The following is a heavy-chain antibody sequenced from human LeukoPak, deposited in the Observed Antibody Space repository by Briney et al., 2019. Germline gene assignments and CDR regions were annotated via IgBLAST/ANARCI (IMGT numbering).Heavy chain of an antibody. Sequence: QSGGSLRLSCAASGFNVSSNYMSWVRQAPGKGLEWVSVIYTGGTTYYTDSVKGRFTISRDNSKNMVYLQMDGLRPDDTAVYYCARITVTRFDYWGLGSLVTVSS. J-gene: IGHJ4*02. D-gene: IGHD4-17*01. CDR2: IYTGGTT. CDR3: ARITVTRFDY. CDR1: GFNVSSNY. V-gene: IGHV3-66*02.